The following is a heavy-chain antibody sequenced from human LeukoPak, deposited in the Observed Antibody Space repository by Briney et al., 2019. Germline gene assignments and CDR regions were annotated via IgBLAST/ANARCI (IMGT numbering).Heavy chain of an antibody. D-gene: IGHD3-22*01. CDR2: INHSGST. CDR1: GGSFSGYY. CDR3: ARHYDSSGYPYQH. V-gene: IGHV4-34*01. Sequence: SETLSLTCAVYGGSFSGYYWSWIRQPPGKGLEWIGEINHSGSTNYNPSLKSRVTISVDTSKNQFSLKLSSVTAADTAVYYCARHYDSSGYPYQHWGEGTLVTVSS. J-gene: IGHJ1*01.